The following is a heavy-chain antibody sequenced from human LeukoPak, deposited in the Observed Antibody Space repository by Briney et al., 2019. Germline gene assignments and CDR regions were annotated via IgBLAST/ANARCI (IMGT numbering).Heavy chain of an antibody. Sequence: SETLSLTCTVSGGPVSSYNWIWMRQPAGMGLELIGRIYTSGITDYSPSLRSRVTMSLDTSKHQFSLKMSSVTAADAAVYYCARDLSSLFPFDYWGQGTLVTVSS. J-gene: IGHJ4*02. CDR1: GGPVSSYN. V-gene: IGHV4-4*07. CDR3: ARDLSSLFPFDY. D-gene: IGHD2-21*01. CDR2: IYTSGIT.